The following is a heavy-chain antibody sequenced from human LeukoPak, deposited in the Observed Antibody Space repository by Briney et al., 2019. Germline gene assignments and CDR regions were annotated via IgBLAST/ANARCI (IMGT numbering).Heavy chain of an antibody. V-gene: IGHV4-59*08. CDR1: GGSLCSYY. CDR2: IFYRWIT. CDR3: PGHGSCH. D-gene: IGHD2-2*03. Sequence: SETPSLTCTVSGGSLCSYYWSWIRPPPGKGLGGIGDIFYRWITNYNPPLKRRVTIPVDTSIHQFCLTLSCVTAAVTAVHYFPGHGSCHWGQGTVVTVSS. J-gene: IGHJ4*02.